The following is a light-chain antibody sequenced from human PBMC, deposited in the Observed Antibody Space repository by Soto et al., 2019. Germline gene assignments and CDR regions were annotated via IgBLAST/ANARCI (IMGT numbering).Light chain of an antibody. Sequence: DIQMNQSPSSLSASVGDRVTITCRASQSISHFFNWYQQKPGKAPKLLIYASSTLESGVPSRFSGSASVTDFTLTISSLLPEDFATYYCQQSYNNPRTFGQGTILEIK. J-gene: IGKJ2*01. CDR2: ASS. CDR1: QSISHF. CDR3: QQSYNNPRT. V-gene: IGKV1-39*01.